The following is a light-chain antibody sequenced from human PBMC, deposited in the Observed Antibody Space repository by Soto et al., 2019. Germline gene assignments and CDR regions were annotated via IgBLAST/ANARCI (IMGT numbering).Light chain of an antibody. V-gene: IGLV2-8*01. J-gene: IGLJ3*02. CDR2: EVN. Sequence: QSVLTQPPSASGSPGPSVTISCTGTSSDVGGYTYVSWYQQKSGKAPKLIIYEVNERPSGVPDRFSGSKSDNRAPLTVSGLQAEDEEDYYCSEYAGVNNVRFGGGTKLTV. CDR3: SEYAGVNNVR. CDR1: SSDVGGYTY.